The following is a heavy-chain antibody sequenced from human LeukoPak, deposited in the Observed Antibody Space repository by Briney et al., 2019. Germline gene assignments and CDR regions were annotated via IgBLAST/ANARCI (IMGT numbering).Heavy chain of an antibody. CDR2: IYDSGST. D-gene: IGHD4/OR15-4a*01. J-gene: IGHJ4*02. V-gene: IGHV4-59*08. Sequence: SETLSLTCTVSGGSISGYYWSWVRQPPGKRLEWIGYIYDSGSTNYNPSLKGRVTTSLHTSKNQFSLQLSSVTAADAAVYYCARHPSNEYGALNLDYWGQGTLVTVSS. CDR3: ARHPSNEYGALNLDY. CDR1: GGSISGYY.